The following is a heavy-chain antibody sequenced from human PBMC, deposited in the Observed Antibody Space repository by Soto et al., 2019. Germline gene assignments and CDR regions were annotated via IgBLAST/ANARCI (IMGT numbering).Heavy chain of an antibody. CDR1: GGFISSYY. CDR3: ASGRIVATSPGGLAY. V-gene: IGHV4-59*01. J-gene: IGHJ4*02. CDR2: IYYSGST. Sequence: SVALWLTWPVSGGFISSYYWRWSWQPPGKGLEWIGYIYYSGSTNYNPSLKSRVTISVDTSKNQFSLKLSSVTAADTAVYYCASGRIVATSPGGLAYWGQGTLVTVS. D-gene: IGHD2-15*01.